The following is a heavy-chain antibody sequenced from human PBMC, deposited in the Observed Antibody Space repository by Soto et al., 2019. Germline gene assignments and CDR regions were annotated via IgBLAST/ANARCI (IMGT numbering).Heavy chain of an antibody. D-gene: IGHD1-26*01. CDR3: ARTTVEAYYGMDV. J-gene: IGHJ6*02. V-gene: IGHV4-61*01. Sequence: SETLSLTCTVSGGSVSSGSYYWSWIRQPPGKGLEWIGYIYYSGSTNYNPSLKSRVTISVDTSKNQFSLKLSSVTAADTAVYYCARTTVEAYYGMDVWGQGTTVTVSS. CDR1: GGSVSSGSYY. CDR2: IYYSGST.